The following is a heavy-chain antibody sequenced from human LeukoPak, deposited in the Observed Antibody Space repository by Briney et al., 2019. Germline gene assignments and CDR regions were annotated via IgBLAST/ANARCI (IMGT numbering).Heavy chain of an antibody. CDR2: IYYTGAT. D-gene: IGHD5-18*01. J-gene: IGHJ4*02. CDR1: GGSISSYY. V-gene: IGHV4-59*01. Sequence: SETLSLTCTVSGGSISSYYWSWIRLPPGKGLEWIGYIYYTGATYYNPSLKSRVTTSLDTSKNQFSLKLSSVTAADAAVYYCARAGYSYGTGYYFDYWGQGALVTVSS. CDR3: ARAGYSYGTGYYFDY.